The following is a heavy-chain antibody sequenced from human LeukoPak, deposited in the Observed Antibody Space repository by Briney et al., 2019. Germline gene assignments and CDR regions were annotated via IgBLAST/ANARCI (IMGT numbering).Heavy chain of an antibody. Sequence: GGSLRLSCAASGFTFSSYGMHWVRQAPGKGLEWVAVISYDGSNKYYADSVKGRFTNSRDNAKNSLYLQMNSLRAEDTAVYYCARGALQYQLLRREYYFDYWGQGTLVTVSS. J-gene: IGHJ4*02. CDR3: ARGALQYQLLRREYYFDY. CDR2: ISYDGSNK. D-gene: IGHD2-2*01. CDR1: GFTFSSYG. V-gene: IGHV3-30*03.